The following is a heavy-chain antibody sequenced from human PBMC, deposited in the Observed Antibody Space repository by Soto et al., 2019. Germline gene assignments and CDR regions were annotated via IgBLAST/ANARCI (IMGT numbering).Heavy chain of an antibody. CDR2: ISSSSSTI. CDR3: ARDPSDYYGSGSYLDY. V-gene: IGHV3-48*01. J-gene: IGHJ4*02. Sequence: GGSLRLSCAASGFTFSSYSMNWVRQAPGKGLEWVSYISSSSSTIYYADSVKGRFTSSRDNAKNSLYLQMNSLRAEDTAVYYCARDPSDYYGSGSYLDYWGQGTLVTVSS. D-gene: IGHD3-10*01. CDR1: GFTFSSYS.